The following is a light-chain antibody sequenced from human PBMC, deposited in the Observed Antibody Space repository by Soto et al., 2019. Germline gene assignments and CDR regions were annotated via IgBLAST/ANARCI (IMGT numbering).Light chain of an antibody. CDR1: QSVSSSY. J-gene: IGKJ3*01. CDR2: GAS. V-gene: IGKV3-15*01. Sequence: EVSMTQSPGTLSLSPGERATLSCRASQSVSSSYLAWYQQKPGQAPRLLIYGASTRATGIPARFSGSGSGTEFTLTISSLQSEDFAVYYCQQYNNWPLFGPGTKVDIK. CDR3: QQYNNWPL.